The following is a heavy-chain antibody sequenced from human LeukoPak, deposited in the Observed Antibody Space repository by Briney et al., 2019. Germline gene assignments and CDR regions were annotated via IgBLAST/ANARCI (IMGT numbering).Heavy chain of an antibody. D-gene: IGHD5-24*01. CDR1: GGSFSRYY. V-gene: IGHV4-34*01. CDR3: ARGATISETGYFDL. Sequence: SETLSLTCAVYGGSFSRYYWSWIRQSPGKGLEWIAEIDHRGDTNYNPSVKSRVTISVDTSKNQFSLKVRSLSAADTAVYYCARGATISETGYFDLWGQGTLVTVSS. J-gene: IGHJ4*03. CDR2: IDHRGDT.